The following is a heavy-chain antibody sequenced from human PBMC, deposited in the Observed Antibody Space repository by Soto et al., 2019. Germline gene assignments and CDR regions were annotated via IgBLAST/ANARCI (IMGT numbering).Heavy chain of an antibody. D-gene: IGHD3-22*01. CDR2: TYYRSKWYN. CDR3: AKGLTDFQH. V-gene: IGHV6-1*01. CDR1: GDSVSSNSAA. J-gene: IGHJ1*01. Sequence: SQTLSLTCAISGDSVSSNSAALNWTRQSPSRGLEWLGRTYYRSKWYNDYAVSVKSRITINPDTSKNQFSLQLNSVTPEDTAVYYCAKGLTDFQHWGQGTLVTVSS.